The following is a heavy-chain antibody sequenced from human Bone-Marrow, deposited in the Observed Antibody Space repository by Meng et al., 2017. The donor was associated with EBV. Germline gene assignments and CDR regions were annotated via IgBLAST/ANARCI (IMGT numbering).Heavy chain of an antibody. CDR2: LMPMSGAP. CDR1: GGTFTSDA. V-gene: IGHV1-69*01. CDR3: ASESGRGYTPDY. J-gene: IGHJ4*02. Sequence: QVPLGESEVDAKKPGSSVTVACKTSGGTFTSDAISWVRQAPGQGLEWMGGLMPMSGAPNYAQKFQGRNTITADESTSTHYMDLSSLRSEDTAVYYCASESGRGYTPDYWGQGTLVTVSS. D-gene: IGHD3-10*01.